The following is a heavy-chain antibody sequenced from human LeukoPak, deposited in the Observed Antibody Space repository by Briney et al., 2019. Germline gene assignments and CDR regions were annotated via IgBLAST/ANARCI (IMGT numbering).Heavy chain of an antibody. V-gene: IGHV4-34*01. CDR1: GGSFSGYY. Sequence: SETLSLTCAVYGGSFSGYYWSWIRQPPGKGLEWIGKINHSGSTNYNPSLKSRVTISVDTSKNQFSLKLSSVTAADTAVYYCATQSSSWAAGFDYWGQGTLVTVSS. D-gene: IGHD6-13*01. CDR3: ATQSSSWAAGFDY. J-gene: IGHJ4*02. CDR2: INHSGST.